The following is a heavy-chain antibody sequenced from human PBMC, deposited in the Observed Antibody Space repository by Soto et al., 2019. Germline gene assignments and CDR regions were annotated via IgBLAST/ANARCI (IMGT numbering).Heavy chain of an antibody. J-gene: IGHJ4*02. CDR2: LYYNGNT. V-gene: IGHV4-39*01. CDR3: ARSGVTMVRGDFDY. D-gene: IGHD3-10*01. Sequence: SETLSLTCTVSGGSISSSNYYWGWIRQPPGKGLEWIGSLYYNGNTYYNPSLNSRVTLSVDTSKNQFSLNLSSVTAADTAVYYCARSGVTMVRGDFDYWGQGTLVTVSS. CDR1: GGSISSSNYY.